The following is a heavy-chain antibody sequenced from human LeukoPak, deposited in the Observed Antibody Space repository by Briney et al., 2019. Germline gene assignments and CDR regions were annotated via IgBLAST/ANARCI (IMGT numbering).Heavy chain of an antibody. V-gene: IGHV4-39*01. Sequence: SETLSLTCTVSGGSISSRSYYWGWIRQPPGKGLEWIGSIYYSGSTYYNPSLKSRVTISVDTSKNQFSLKLSSVTAADTAVYYCARTMVRGVNDAFDIWGQGTMVTVSS. J-gene: IGHJ3*02. D-gene: IGHD3-10*01. CDR1: GGSISSRSYY. CDR2: IYYSGST. CDR3: ARTMVRGVNDAFDI.